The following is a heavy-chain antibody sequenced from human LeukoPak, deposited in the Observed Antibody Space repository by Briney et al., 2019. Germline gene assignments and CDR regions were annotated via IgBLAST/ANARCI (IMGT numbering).Heavy chain of an antibody. CDR3: ARGHHCASGDYYYYGMDV. D-gene: IGHD3-10*01. J-gene: IGHJ6*02. CDR1: GFTFSSYA. V-gene: IGHV3-30-3*01. CDR2: ISYDGSNK. Sequence: GGSLRLSCAASGFTFSSYAMHWVRQAPGKGLEWVAVISYDGSNKYYADSVKGRFTISRDNSKNTLYLQMNSLRAEDTAVYYCARGHHCASGDYYYYGMDVWGQGTTVTVSS.